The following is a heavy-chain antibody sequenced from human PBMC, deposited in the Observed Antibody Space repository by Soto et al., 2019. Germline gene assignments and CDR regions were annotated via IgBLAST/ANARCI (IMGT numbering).Heavy chain of an antibody. CDR1: GYTFTSYA. J-gene: IGHJ4*02. CDR3: ARGITLPTPLDY. Sequence: ASVKVSCKASGYTFTSYAMHWVRQAPGQRPEWMGWINAGNGNTKYSQKFQGRVTITRDTSASTAYMELSSLRSEDTAVYYCARGITLPTPLDYWGQGTLVTVS. V-gene: IGHV1-3*01. D-gene: IGHD1-20*01. CDR2: INAGNGNT.